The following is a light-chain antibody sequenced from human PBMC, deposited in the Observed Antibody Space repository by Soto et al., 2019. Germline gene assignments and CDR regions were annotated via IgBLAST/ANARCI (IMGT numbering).Light chain of an antibody. V-gene: IGKV3-11*01. CDR2: DAS. J-gene: IGKJ5*01. Sequence: EIVMTQSPATLSVSSGERATLSCRASQSVSSYLAWYQQKPGQAPRLLIYDASNRATGIPARFSGSGSGTDFTLTISSLEPEDFAVYYCQQRSNWLITFGQGTRLEIK. CDR1: QSVSSY. CDR3: QQRSNWLIT.